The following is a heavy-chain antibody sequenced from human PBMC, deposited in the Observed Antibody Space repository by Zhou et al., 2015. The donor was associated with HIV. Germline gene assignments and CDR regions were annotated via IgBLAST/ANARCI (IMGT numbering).Heavy chain of an antibody. CDR3: ARGENNYYDSSGYSHVYYY. J-gene: IGHJ4*02. V-gene: IGHV1-69*06. Sequence: QVQLVQSGAEVKKPGSSVKVSCKASGGTFSSYAISWVRQAPGQGLEWMGGIIPIFGTANYAQKFQGRVTITADKSTSTAYMELSSLRSEDTAVYYCARGENNYYDSSGYSHVYYYWGQGTLVTVSS. CDR1: GGTFSSYA. CDR2: IIPIFGTA. D-gene: IGHD3-22*01.